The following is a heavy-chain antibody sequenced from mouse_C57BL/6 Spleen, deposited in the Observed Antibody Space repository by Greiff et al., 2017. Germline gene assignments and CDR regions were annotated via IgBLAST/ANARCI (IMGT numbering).Heavy chain of an antibody. CDR3: TKPNWDYWYFDV. Sequence: VHVKQSGTVLARPGASVKMSCKTSGYTFTSYWMHWVKQRPGPGLEWIGAIYPGNSDTSYNQKFKGKAKLTAVTSASTAYMELSSLTNEDSAVYYCTKPNWDYWYFDVGGTGTTVTVSS. J-gene: IGHJ1*03. CDR1: GYTFTSYW. CDR2: IYPGNSDT. V-gene: IGHV1-5*01. D-gene: IGHD4-1*01.